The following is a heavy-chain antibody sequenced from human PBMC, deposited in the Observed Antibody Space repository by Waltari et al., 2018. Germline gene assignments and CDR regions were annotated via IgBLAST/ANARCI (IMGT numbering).Heavy chain of an antibody. Sequence: QVQLVQSGAEVRKPGSSVKVSGKASGVTFACPALRLWRQAPGQGLERRGGNIPSFGTANYAQKVQGRVTITADESTSTAYMELSSLRSEDTAVYYCARVWGWNDPPYMDVWGKGTTVTVSS. CDR1: GVTFACPA. J-gene: IGHJ6*03. CDR2: NIPSFGTA. V-gene: IGHV1-69*01. CDR3: ARVWGWNDPPYMDV. D-gene: IGHD1-1*01.